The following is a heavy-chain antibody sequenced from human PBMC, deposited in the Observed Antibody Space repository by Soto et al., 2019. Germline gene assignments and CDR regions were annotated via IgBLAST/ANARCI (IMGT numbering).Heavy chain of an antibody. CDR2: VYYSGNT. J-gene: IGHJ6*03. CDR3: ARKGSAASYAHYYMDV. V-gene: IGHV4-59*01. CDR1: GGSISPYY. Sequence: QVQLQESGPGLVKPSETLSITCTVSGGSISPYYWSWIRQPPGKGLEWIGYVYYSGNTNYNPSLESRVTISVDTSRNRFSLNLTSATAADTAVYYCARKGSAASYAHYYMDVWGRGTAVIVSS. D-gene: IGHD6-13*01.